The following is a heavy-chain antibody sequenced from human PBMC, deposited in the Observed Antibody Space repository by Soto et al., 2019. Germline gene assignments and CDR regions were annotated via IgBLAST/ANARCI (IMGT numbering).Heavy chain of an antibody. D-gene: IGHD3-3*01. J-gene: IGHJ6*02. Sequence: KPSETLSLTCTVSGGSISSGGYYWSWIRQHPGKGLEWIGYIYYSGSTYYNPSLKSRVTISVDTSKNQFSLKLSSVTAADTAVYYCASSLTSYYDFWSGYEGPWYPQGGYYGMDVWGQGTTVTVSS. CDR3: ASSLTSYYDFWSGYEGPWYPQGGYYGMDV. V-gene: IGHV4-31*03. CDR1: GGSISSGGYY. CDR2: IYYSGST.